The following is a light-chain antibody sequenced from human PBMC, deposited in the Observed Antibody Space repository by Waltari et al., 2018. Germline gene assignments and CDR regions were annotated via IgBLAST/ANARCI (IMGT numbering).Light chain of an antibody. CDR2: VDY. CDR1: SGSIASTY. CDR3: QSYDNNNYVI. Sequence: FMLTQPHSVSESPGKTVTLSCTRSSGSIASTYVQLYQQRPGSSPTTLIFVDYHKPAGVPGRFSGSTDTSSNSASLTSSGLETEDEADYYCQSYDNNNYVIFGGGTKLTVL. V-gene: IGLV6-57*01. J-gene: IGLJ2*01.